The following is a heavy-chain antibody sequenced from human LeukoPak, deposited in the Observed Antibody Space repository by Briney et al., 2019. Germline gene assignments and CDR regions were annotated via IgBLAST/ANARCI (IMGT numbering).Heavy chain of an antibody. CDR2: IYYSGST. Sequence: SETLSLTCTVSRGSLSSDYWTWIRQPPGKRLQWIGYIYYSGSTYYNPSLKSRVTISVDTSKNQFSLKLSSVTAADTAVYYCARHCSGGSCYYSNWFDPWGQGTLVTVSS. J-gene: IGHJ5*02. D-gene: IGHD2-15*01. CDR1: RGSLSSDY. V-gene: IGHV4-59*08. CDR3: ARHCSGGSCYYSNWFDP.